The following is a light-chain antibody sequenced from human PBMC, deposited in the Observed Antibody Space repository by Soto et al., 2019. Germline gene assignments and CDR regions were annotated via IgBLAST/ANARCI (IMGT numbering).Light chain of an antibody. CDR2: EVS. CDR3: TSYTNIASPDV. V-gene: IGLV2-14*01. J-gene: IGLJ1*01. Sequence: QSVLTQPASVSGSPGQSITISCTGSSSDVGGYNYVSWYQHHPGKAPKLMIYEVSHRPSGVSNRFSGSKSGSTASLTISGLQAEDEADYYCTSYTNIASPDVFGTGTKVTVL. CDR1: SSDVGGYNY.